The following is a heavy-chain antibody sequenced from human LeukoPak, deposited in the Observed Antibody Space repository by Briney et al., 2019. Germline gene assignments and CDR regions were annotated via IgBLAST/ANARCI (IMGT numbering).Heavy chain of an antibody. Sequence: PSETLSLTCTVSGGSISSSSYYWGWIRQPPGKGLEWIGSIYYSGSTYYNPSLKSRVTISVDTSKNQFSLKLSSVTAADTAVYYCARLTGYSSESWFDPWGQGTLVTVSS. CDR3: ARLTGYSSESWFDP. J-gene: IGHJ5*02. D-gene: IGHD3-9*01. CDR1: GGSISSSSYY. CDR2: IYYSGST. V-gene: IGHV4-39*07.